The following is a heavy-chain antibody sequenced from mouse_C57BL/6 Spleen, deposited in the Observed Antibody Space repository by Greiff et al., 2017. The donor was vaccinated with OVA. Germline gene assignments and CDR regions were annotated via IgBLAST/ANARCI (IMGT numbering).Heavy chain of an antibody. CDR2: INPNNGGT. CDR1: GYTFTDYN. Sequence: EVQLQQSGPELVKPGASVKMSCKASGYTFTDYNMHWVKQSHGKSLEWIGYINPNNGGTSYNQKFKGKATLTVNKSSSTAYMELRSLTSEDSAVYYCASYCDYDDAMDYWGQGTSVTVSS. V-gene: IGHV1-22*01. D-gene: IGHD2-4*01. J-gene: IGHJ4*01. CDR3: ASYCDYDDAMDY.